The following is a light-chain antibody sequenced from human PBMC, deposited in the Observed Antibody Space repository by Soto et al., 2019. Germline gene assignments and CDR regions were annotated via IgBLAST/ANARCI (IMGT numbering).Light chain of an antibody. CDR3: QTWGTAIHAV. CDR1: SGHTTYD. Sequence: QLVLTQSPSASASLGASVKLTCTLSSGHTTYDIAWHQQQPQKGPRYLMRLNSGGSHTKGDGIPDRFSGSSSGADRYLIISNLQSEDEADYYCQTWGTAIHAVFGRGTQLTVL. CDR2: LNSGGSH. J-gene: IGLJ7*01. V-gene: IGLV4-69*01.